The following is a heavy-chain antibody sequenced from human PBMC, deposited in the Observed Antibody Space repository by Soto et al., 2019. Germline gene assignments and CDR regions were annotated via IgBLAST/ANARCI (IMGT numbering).Heavy chain of an antibody. CDR1: GGSISSTNW. CDR3: ASVSSSWYGGLHS. Sequence: QVQLQESGPGLVKPSGTLSLTCAVSGGSISSTNWWSWVRQPPGKGLEWIGEIYHSGSTNYNPSLKSRVPISVAKSTNQFSLKLSSVTAADTAVYYCASVSSSWYGGLHSWGQGTLVTVSS. CDR2: IYHSGST. V-gene: IGHV4-4*02. D-gene: IGHD6-13*01. J-gene: IGHJ5*02.